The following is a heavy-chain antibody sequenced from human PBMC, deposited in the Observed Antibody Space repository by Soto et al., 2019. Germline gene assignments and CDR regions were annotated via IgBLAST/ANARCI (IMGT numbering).Heavy chain of an antibody. J-gene: IGHJ5*02. CDR1: GGSISSGGYY. V-gene: IGHV4-31*03. CDR2: IYYSGST. CDR3: ARATYCISTSCSPEENWFDP. Sequence: SETLSLTCTVSGGSISSGGYYWSWIRQHPGKGLEWIGYIYYSGSTYYNPSLKSRVTISVDTSKNQFSLKLSSVTAADTAVYYCARATYCISTSCSPEENWFDPRGPGTLVTVSS. D-gene: IGHD2-2*01.